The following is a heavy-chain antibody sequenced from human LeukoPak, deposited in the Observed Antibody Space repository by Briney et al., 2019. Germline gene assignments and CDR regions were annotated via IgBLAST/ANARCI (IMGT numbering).Heavy chain of an antibody. CDR1: GYTFTSYA. D-gene: IGHD3-10*01. J-gene: IGHJ5*02. CDR3: AREWFGELLFWFDP. CDR2: INAGNGNT. Sequence: ASVKASCKASGYTFTSYAMHWVRQAPGQRLEWMGWINAGNGNTKYSQKFQGRVTITRDTSASTAYMELSSLRSEDTAVYYCAREWFGELLFWFDPWGQGTLVTVSS. V-gene: IGHV1-3*01.